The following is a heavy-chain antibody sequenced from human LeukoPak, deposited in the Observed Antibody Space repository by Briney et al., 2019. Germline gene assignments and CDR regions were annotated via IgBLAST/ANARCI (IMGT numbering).Heavy chain of an antibody. CDR3: AREVDSIAAAV. D-gene: IGHD6-13*01. Sequence: PSQTLSLTCTVSGGSISSGDYYWSWIRQPPGKGLEWIGYIYYSGSTYCNPSLKSRVTISVDTPKNQFSLKLSSVTAADTAVYYCAREVDSIAAAVWGQGTLVTVSS. J-gene: IGHJ4*02. V-gene: IGHV4-30-4*08. CDR1: GGSISSGDYY. CDR2: IYYSGST.